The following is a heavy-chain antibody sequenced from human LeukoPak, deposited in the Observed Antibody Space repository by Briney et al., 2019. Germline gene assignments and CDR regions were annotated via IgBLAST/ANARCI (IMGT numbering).Heavy chain of an antibody. V-gene: IGHV3-30*18. CDR3: VKEQGSGYYRADDY. CDR1: GFTFSSCG. J-gene: IGHJ4*02. CDR2: ITYDGEPK. D-gene: IGHD3-10*01. Sequence: PGGSLTLSCTVSGFTFSSCGMHWVCHAPGKGLERVGVITYDGEPKYFQDSVKGRITSSGDTSKSTVYLQMNSLGAEDTAVYYCVKEQGSGYYRADDYWRQGALVTVRS.